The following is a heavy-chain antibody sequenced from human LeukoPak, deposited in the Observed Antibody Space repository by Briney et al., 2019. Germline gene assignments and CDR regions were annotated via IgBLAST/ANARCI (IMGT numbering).Heavy chain of an antibody. Sequence: PGGSLRLSCAASGFTFSSYEMNWVRQAPGKGPEGVSYVSSSGSTIYYADSVKGRFTISRDNAKNSLYLQMNSLRAEDTAVYYCARVRWGGLYYFDYWGQGTLVTVSS. CDR1: GFTFSSYE. D-gene: IGHD3-16*01. CDR2: VSSSGSTI. CDR3: ARVRWGGLYYFDY. J-gene: IGHJ4*02. V-gene: IGHV3-48*03.